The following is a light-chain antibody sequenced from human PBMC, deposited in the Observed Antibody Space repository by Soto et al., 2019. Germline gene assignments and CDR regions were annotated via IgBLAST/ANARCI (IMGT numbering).Light chain of an antibody. V-gene: IGKV3D-20*02. J-gene: IGKJ1*01. Sequence: EIVLTHSPGTLSLSPWEIATLSCRASQSVSSSYLAWYQQKPGQAPRLLIYGASSRATGIPDRFSGSGSGTDFTLTISRLEPEDFEVYYCQQRYNWPWTFGQGTKVDIK. CDR1: QSVSSSY. CDR2: GAS. CDR3: QQRYNWPWT.